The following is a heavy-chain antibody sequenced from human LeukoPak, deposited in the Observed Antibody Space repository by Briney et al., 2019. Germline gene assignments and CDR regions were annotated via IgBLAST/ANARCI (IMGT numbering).Heavy chain of an antibody. V-gene: IGHV3-30-3*01. Sequence: GGSLRLSCAASGFTFSSYAMHWVRQAPGKGLEWVAVISYDGSNKYYADSVKGRFTISRDNSKNTLYLQMNSLRSEDTAVYYCAREATTLPFDYWGQGTLVTVSS. J-gene: IGHJ4*02. CDR1: GFTFSSYA. D-gene: IGHD5-12*01. CDR3: AREATTLPFDY. CDR2: ISYDGSNK.